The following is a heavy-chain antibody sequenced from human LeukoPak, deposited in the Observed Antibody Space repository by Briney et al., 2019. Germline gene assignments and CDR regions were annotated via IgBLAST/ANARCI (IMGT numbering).Heavy chain of an antibody. J-gene: IGHJ4*02. D-gene: IGHD6-13*01. CDR2: IYYSGST. CDR3: ARCGIAAAGDYFGY. V-gene: IGHV4-31*03. Sequence: PSQTLSLTCTVSGGSISSGGYYWSWIRQPPGKGLEWIGYIYYSGSTYYNPSLKSRVTISVDTSKNQFSLKLSSVTAADTAVYYCARCGIAAAGDYFGYWGQGTLVTVSS. CDR1: GGSISSGGYY.